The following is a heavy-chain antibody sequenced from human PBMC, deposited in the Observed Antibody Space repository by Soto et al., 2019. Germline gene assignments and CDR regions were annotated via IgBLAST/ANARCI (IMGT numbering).Heavy chain of an antibody. V-gene: IGHV3-30*18. J-gene: IGHJ4*02. CDR3: GKDFSGATVDY. Sequence: QVQLVESGGGVVQPGRSLRLSCAASGFTFSSYGMHWGRQAPGKGLEWVAVISYDGGNKYYVDYVKGRLTISRDNSKNTEYLQMNSLGADDTAVYYCGKDFSGATVDYWGQGTLVTVSS. CDR2: ISYDGGNK. D-gene: IGHD1-26*01. CDR1: GFTFSSYG.